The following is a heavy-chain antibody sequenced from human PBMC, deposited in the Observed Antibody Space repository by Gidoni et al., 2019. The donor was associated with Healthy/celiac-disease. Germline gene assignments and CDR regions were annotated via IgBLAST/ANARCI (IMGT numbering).Heavy chain of an antibody. CDR1: GCTFSSAW. CDR2: IKQDGSEK. J-gene: IGHJ4*02. V-gene: IGHV3-7*03. Sequence: EVQLVKSGRVLVQPGESLSLSCAPCGCTFSSAWMSWVRQAPGKGLEWVANIKQDGSEKYYVDSVKVRFTISRDNAKNSLYLQMNSLRAEDTAVYYCARDGATYYYDSSGQFDYWGQGTLVTVSS. CDR3: ARDGATYYYDSSGQFDY. D-gene: IGHD3-22*01.